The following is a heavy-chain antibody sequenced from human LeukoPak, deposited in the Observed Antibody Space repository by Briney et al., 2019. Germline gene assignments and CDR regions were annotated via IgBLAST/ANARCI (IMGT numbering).Heavy chain of an antibody. D-gene: IGHD6-19*01. V-gene: IGHV4-39*01. Sequence: SETLSLTCTVSGGSISSSSYYWGWIRQPPGKGLEWTGSIYYSGSTYYNPSLKSRVTISVDTSKNQFSLKLSSVTAADTAVYYCASQSGRWLDPYYFDYWGQGTLVTVSS. CDR3: ASQSGRWLDPYYFDY. CDR1: GGSISSSSYY. J-gene: IGHJ4*02. CDR2: IYYSGST.